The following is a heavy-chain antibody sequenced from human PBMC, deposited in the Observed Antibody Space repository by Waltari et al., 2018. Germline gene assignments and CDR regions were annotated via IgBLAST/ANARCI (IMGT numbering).Heavy chain of an antibody. D-gene: IGHD2-15*01. CDR3: ARHETGSGGSNWFDP. Sequence: QLQLQESGPGLVKPSETLSLTCTVSGGSISSSSYYWGWIRQPPGKGLEWIGSIYYSGSTYYNPSLKRRVTISVDTSKNQFSLKLSSVTAADTAVYYCARHETGSGGSNWFDPWGQGTLVTVSS. V-gene: IGHV4-39*01. CDR2: IYYSGST. J-gene: IGHJ5*02. CDR1: GGSISSSSYY.